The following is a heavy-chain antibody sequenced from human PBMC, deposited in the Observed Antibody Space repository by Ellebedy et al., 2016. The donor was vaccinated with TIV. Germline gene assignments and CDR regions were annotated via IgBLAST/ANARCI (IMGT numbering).Heavy chain of an antibody. CDR1: GGSLSGYY. CDR2: INHSGST. J-gene: IGHJ4*02. Sequence: MPSETLSLTCAVYGGSLSGYYWSWIRQPPGKGLEWIGEINHSGSTNYNPSLKSRVTISVDTSKNQFSLNLTSVTAEETAVYYCARGLARDYWGQGTLVTVSS. CDR3: ARGLARDY. V-gene: IGHV4-34*01.